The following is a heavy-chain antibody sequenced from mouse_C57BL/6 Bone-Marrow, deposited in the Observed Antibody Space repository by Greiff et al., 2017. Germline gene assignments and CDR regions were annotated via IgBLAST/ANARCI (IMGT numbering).Heavy chain of an antibody. V-gene: IGHV5-4*03. J-gene: IGHJ3*01. CDR2: ISDGGSYT. Sequence: EVMLVESGGGLVKPGGSLKLSCAASGFTFSSYAMSWVRQTPEKRLEWVATISDGGSYTYYPDNVKGRFTISRDNAKNNLYLQMSHLKSEDTAMYYCGRYGSSSFAYWGQGTLVTVSA. CDR1: GFTFSSYA. D-gene: IGHD1-1*01. CDR3: GRYGSSSFAY.